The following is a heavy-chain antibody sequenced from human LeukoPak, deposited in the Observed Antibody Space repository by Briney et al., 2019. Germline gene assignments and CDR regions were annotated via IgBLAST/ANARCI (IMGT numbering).Heavy chain of an antibody. CDR1: GGSFSGYY. Sequence: SETLSLTCAVYGGSFSGYYWSWIRQPPGKGLEWIGSIYYSGSTYYNPSLKSRVTISVDTSKNQFSLKLSSVTAADTAVYYCARESCSSTSCYDEANWFDPWGQGTLVTVSS. CDR2: IYYSGST. CDR3: ARESCSSTSCYDEANWFDP. D-gene: IGHD2-2*01. V-gene: IGHV4-34*01. J-gene: IGHJ5*02.